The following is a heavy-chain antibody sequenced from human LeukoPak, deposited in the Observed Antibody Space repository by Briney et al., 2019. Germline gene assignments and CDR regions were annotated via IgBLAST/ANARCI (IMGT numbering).Heavy chain of an antibody. Sequence: SETPSLTCTLSGASISSSSYYSGRIRQPPGKGLEWFGSIYYSGSTYYNPSPKIRVTISVNTSKNHFSLKLSPVTAADTAVYYCARHLSNSNSYPFDYWGQGTLVTVSS. D-gene: IGHD1-7*01. CDR3: ARHLSNSNSYPFDY. CDR1: GASISSSSYY. CDR2: IYYSGST. J-gene: IGHJ4*02. V-gene: IGHV4-39*01.